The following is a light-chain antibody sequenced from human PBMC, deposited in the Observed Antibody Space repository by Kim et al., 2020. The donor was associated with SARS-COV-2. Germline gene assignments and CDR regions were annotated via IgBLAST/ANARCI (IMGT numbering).Light chain of an antibody. V-gene: IGKV3-15*01. Sequence: SVSPGERATLSGRASQSIANNLAWYQQKPGQAPRLLIYAASTRATGIPARFSGSGSGTEFTLTISSLQSGDFGVYFCQQYNDWRTFGQGTKVDIK. J-gene: IGKJ1*01. CDR3: QQYNDWRT. CDR2: AAS. CDR1: QSIANN.